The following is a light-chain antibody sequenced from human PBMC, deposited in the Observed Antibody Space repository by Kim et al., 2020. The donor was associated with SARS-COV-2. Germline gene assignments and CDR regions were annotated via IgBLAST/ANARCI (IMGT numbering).Light chain of an antibody. CDR1: SLRSSY. V-gene: IGLV3-19*01. CDR3: NSRDSSGNIWV. CDR2: GKN. J-gene: IGLJ3*02. Sequence: SSELTQDPAVSVALGQTVRITCQGDSLRSSYASWYKQKPGQAPVLVISGKNNRPSGIPDRFSGSSSGNTASLTITGAQAEDEADYYCNSRDSSGNIWVFG.